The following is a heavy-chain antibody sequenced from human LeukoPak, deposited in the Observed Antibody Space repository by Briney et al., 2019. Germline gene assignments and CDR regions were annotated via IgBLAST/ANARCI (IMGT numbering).Heavy chain of an antibody. D-gene: IGHD1-7*01. CDR2: ISAYNGNT. CDR3: ARAASITGTTSWFDP. V-gene: IGHV1-18*01. J-gene: IGHJ5*02. Sequence: ASVKVSCKASGYTFTSYGISWVRQAPGQGLEWMGWISAYNGNTNYAQKLQGRVTMTTDTSTSTAYMGLRSLRSDDTAVYYCARAASITGTTSWFDPWGQGTLVTVSS. CDR1: GYTFTSYG.